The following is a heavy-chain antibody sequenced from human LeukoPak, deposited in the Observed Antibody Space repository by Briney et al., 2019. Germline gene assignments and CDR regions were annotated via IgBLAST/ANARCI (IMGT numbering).Heavy chain of an antibody. V-gene: IGHV3-23*01. J-gene: IGHJ4*02. CDR2: ISGSGGST. D-gene: IGHD3-10*01. Sequence: GGSLRLSCAASGFTFSSYAMSWVRQAPGKGLEWVSAISGSGGSTYYADSVMGRFTISRDNSRNTLYLQMNSLRAEDTAVYYCAKDSLLVRGVLCDYWGRGTLVTVSS. CDR3: AKDSLLVRGVLCDY. CDR1: GFTFSSYA.